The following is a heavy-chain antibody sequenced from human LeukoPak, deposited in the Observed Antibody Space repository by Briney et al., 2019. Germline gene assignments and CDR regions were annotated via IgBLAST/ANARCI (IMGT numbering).Heavy chain of an antibody. CDR1: GFTFGSYG. D-gene: IGHD2-2*01. CDR3: ANGDPGPADHPMNDYYYSLDV. V-gene: IGHV3-30*18. J-gene: IGHJ6*02. Sequence: PGGSLRVSCVASGFTFGSYGMRWVRQAPGKGLEWVAFISYDGNTKYYSGSAKGRFTISRDNSKNTLYLQMNSLRPEDTAVYYCANGDPGPADHPMNDYYYSLDVWGQGTTVIVSS. CDR2: ISYDGNTK.